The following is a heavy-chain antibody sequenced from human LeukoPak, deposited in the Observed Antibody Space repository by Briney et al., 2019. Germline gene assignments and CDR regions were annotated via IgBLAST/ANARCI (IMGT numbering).Heavy chain of an antibody. Sequence: SVEVSCKASGGTFSSYAISWVRQAPGQGLEWMGGIIPIFGTANYAQKFQGRVTITADESTSTAYMELSSLRSEDTAVYYCARRATSMVRGVMDVWGKGTTVTVSS. D-gene: IGHD3-10*01. CDR2: IIPIFGTA. J-gene: IGHJ6*04. V-gene: IGHV1-69*13. CDR3: ARRATSMVRGVMDV. CDR1: GGTFSSYA.